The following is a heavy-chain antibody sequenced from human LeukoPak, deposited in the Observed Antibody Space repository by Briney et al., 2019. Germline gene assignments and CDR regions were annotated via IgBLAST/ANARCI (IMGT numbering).Heavy chain of an antibody. CDR3: GSDLYSIPVLIGY. Sequence: GGSLRLSCAASGFTFSSYGMHWVRQAPGKGLEWVAVIWYDGSNKYYADSVKGRFTISRDNSKNTLYLQMNSLRAEDTAVYYWGSDLYSIPVLIGYWGQGTLVTVSS. V-gene: IGHV3-33*08. CDR1: GFTFSSYG. CDR2: IWYDGSNK. J-gene: IGHJ4*02. D-gene: IGHD2-21*01.